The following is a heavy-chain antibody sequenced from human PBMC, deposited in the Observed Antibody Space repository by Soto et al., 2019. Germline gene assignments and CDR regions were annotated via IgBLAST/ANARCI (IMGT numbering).Heavy chain of an antibody. J-gene: IGHJ4*02. CDR1: GGSISSSSYY. D-gene: IGHD3-16*02. CDR3: ARRLADYRYLLDY. Sequence: QLQLQESGPGLVKPSETLSLTCTVSGGSISSSSYYWGWIRQPPGKGLEWIGSIYYSGSTYYNPSLKSRVTISVDTSKNQFSLKLSSVTAADTAVYYCARRLADYRYLLDYWGQGTLVTVSS. V-gene: IGHV4-39*01. CDR2: IYYSGST.